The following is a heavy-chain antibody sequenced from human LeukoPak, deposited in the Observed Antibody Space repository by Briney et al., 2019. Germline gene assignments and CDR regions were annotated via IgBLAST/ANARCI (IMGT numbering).Heavy chain of an antibody. CDR1: GVTLSSYR. CDR3: ASLEYSSGWYAFDY. D-gene: IGHD6-19*01. J-gene: IGHJ4*02. V-gene: IGHV3-21*01. CDR2: ISSSSSYI. Sequence: GGSPRISCAASGVTLSSYRMNWVRKAPGKGLEWVSSISSSSSYIYYADSVKGRFTISRDNAKNSLYLQMNSLRAEDTAVYYCASLEYSSGWYAFDYGGQGTLVTVSS.